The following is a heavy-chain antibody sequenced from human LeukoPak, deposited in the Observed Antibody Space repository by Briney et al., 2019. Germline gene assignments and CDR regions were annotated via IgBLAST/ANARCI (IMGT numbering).Heavy chain of an antibody. V-gene: IGHV3-48*03. D-gene: IGHD3-10*01. CDR1: QSSFSSYN. Sequence: GGSLRLSCAASQSSFSSYNMNWVRQAPGKGLEWVSYISSSGSSIYYADSVKGRFTISRDNAKNSLYLQMNSLRAEDTAVYYCARTYYYGSGSYGMDVWGQGTTVTVSS. CDR3: ARTYYYGSGSYGMDV. CDR2: ISSSGSSI. J-gene: IGHJ6*02.